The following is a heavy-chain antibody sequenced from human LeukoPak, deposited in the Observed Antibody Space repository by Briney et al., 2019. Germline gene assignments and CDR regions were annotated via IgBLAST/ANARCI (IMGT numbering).Heavy chain of an antibody. D-gene: IGHD3-10*01. CDR2: IYNSGST. CDR3: ARGDYYGSGSRYFDY. Sequence: PSETLSLTCNVSGGSISSYYWSWIRQPPGKGLEWIGHIYNSGSTNYNPSLKSRVTISEDTSKNQFSLELTSVTAADTAVYYCARGDYYGSGSRYFDYWGQGTLVTVSS. CDR1: GGSISSYY. V-gene: IGHV4-59*01. J-gene: IGHJ4*02.